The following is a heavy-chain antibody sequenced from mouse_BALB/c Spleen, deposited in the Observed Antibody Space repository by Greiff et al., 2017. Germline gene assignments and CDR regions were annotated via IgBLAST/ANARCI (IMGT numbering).Heavy chain of an antibody. CDR2: INPSNGGT. J-gene: IGHJ3*01. CDR3: TREGLRRAWFAY. Sequence: QVHVKQSGAELVKPGASVKLSCKASGYTFTSYYMYWVKQRPGQGLEWIGEINPSNGGTNFNEKFKSKATLTVDKSSSTAYMQLSSLTSEDSAVYYCTREGLRRAWFAYWGQGTLVTVSA. D-gene: IGHD2-4*01. V-gene: IGHV1S81*02. CDR1: GYTFTSYY.